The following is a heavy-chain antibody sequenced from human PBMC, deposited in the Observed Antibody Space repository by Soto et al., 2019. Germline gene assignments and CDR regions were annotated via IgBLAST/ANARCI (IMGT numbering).Heavy chain of an antibody. CDR2: VNHSGST. D-gene: IGHD6-19*01. CDR1: GGSFSGYY. J-gene: IGHJ4*02. Sequence: NPSETLSLTCAVYGGSFSGYYWSWIRQPPGKGLEWIGEVNHSGSTNYNPSLKSRVTISVDTSKNQFSLKLSSVTAADTAVYYCARVRSSGWHRRLTLILDYWGQGTLVTVSS. V-gene: IGHV4-34*01. CDR3: ARVRSSGWHRRLTLILDY.